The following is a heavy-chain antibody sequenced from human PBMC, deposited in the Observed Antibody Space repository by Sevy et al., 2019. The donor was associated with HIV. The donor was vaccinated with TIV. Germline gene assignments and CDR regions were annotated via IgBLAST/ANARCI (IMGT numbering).Heavy chain of an antibody. D-gene: IGHD3-22*01. V-gene: IGHV1-2*02. CDR2: INPNSGGT. CDR3: ASPLYTRYYDPNAFDI. Sequence: ASVKVSCKASGYTFTGYYMHWVRQGPGQGLEWMGWINPNSGGTNYAQKFQGRVTMTRDTSISTAYMELSRLRSDDTAVYYCASPLYTRYYDPNAFDIWGQGTMVTVSS. CDR1: GYTFTGYY. J-gene: IGHJ3*02.